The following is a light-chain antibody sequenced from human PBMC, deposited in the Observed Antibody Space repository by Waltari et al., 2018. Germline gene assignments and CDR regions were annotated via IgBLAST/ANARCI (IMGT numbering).Light chain of an antibody. V-gene: IGKV3-11*01. J-gene: IGKJ1*01. CDR2: DAS. CDR3: QQRSNWLWT. CDR1: QRVSRY. Sequence: EIVLTQSPVTLSLSPGERATLSCSASQRVSRYLARSQQKPGQSPRLLIYDASNRATGIPARCSGSGSGTDFTLTISSLEPEDVAVYYCQQRSNWLWTFGQGTKVEIK.